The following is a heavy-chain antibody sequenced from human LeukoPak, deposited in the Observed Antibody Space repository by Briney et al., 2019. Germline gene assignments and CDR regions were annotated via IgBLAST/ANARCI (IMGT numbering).Heavy chain of an antibody. CDR2: ISYDGSKK. J-gene: IGHJ4*02. CDR3: AKDQYPRTYYYDSSGSPRDY. V-gene: IGHV3-30*18. CDR1: GFTFSSYG. Sequence: PGGSLRLSCAASGFTFSSYGMHWVRQAPGKGLEWVAVISYDGSKKYYADSVKGRFTISRDNSKNTLYLQMNSLRAEDTAVYYCAKDQYPRTYYYDSSGSPRDYWGQGTLVTVSS. D-gene: IGHD3-22*01.